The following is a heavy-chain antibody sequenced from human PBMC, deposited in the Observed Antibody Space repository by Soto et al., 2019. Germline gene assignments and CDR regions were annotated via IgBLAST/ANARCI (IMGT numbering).Heavy chain of an antibody. J-gene: IGHJ5*02. CDR1: GGSISSSSYY. V-gene: IGHV4-39*01. CDR2: IYYSGST. CDR3: ATSNWFDP. Sequence: QLQLQESGLGLVKPSETLSLTCTVSGGSISSSSYYWGWIRQPPGKGLEWIGIIYYSGSTYYNPSLKSRVTISVDTSKNQFSLKLSSVSATDTAVYYCATSNWFDPWGQGTLVTVSS.